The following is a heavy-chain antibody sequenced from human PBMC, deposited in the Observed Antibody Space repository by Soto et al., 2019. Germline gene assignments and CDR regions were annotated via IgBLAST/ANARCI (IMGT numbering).Heavy chain of an antibody. CDR3: ARVWGSYQAPSGGAGFDP. CDR1: GYTFTSYY. CDR2: IDPSGGST. Sequence: ASVKVSCKASGYTFTSYYMHWVRQGPGQGLEWMGIIDPSGGSTSYAQTSQGRVTMTRDTSTSTVYMERRSLRSDDTAVYYCARVWGSYQAPSGGAGFDPWGQGTLVTVSS. V-gene: IGHV1-46*01. D-gene: IGHD3-16*02. J-gene: IGHJ5*02.